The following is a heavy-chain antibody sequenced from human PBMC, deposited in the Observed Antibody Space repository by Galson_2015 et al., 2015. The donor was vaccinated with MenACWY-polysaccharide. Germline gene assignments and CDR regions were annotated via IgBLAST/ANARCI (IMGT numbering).Heavy chain of an antibody. CDR2: MNPNSGNT. Sequence: SVKVSCKASGYTFTNYDINWVRQATGQGLEWMGWMNPNSGNTGYAQKFQGRVTMTRDTSISTAYMELSSLRYEDTAVYYCARVVRRKYSYSDYWGQGTQVSVSS. J-gene: IGHJ4*02. CDR1: GYTFTNYD. V-gene: IGHV1-8*01. CDR3: ARVVRRKYSYSDY. D-gene: IGHD5-18*01.